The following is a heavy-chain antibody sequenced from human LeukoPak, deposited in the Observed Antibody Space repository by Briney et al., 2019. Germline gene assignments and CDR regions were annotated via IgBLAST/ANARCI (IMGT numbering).Heavy chain of an antibody. D-gene: IGHD5-18*01. CDR1: GYSISSGYY. CDR3: ARDRGGYTYSHDY. V-gene: IGHV4-38-2*02. CDR2: VYHTGTT. Sequence: SETLSLTCTVSGYSISSGYYWGWIRQPPGKGLEWIVSVYHTGTTYYNPSLKSRVTISMDKSKNQLSLKLNFVTAADTAVYYCARDRGGYTYSHDYWGQGTLVTVSS. J-gene: IGHJ4*02.